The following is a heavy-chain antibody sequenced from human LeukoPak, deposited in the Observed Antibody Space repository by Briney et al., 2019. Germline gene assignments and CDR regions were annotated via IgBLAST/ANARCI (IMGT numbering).Heavy chain of an antibody. CDR3: ARGGSNLAMADY. V-gene: IGHV4-39*07. Sequence: PSETLSLTSTVPGGSISSSSYYWGWIRQPPGKGLEWIGRIYYSGSTYYNPSLKSRVTISVDTSKNQFSLKLSSVTAADTAVYYCARGGSNLAMADYWGQGTPVTVSS. J-gene: IGHJ4*02. D-gene: IGHD5-24*01. CDR2: IYYSGST. CDR1: GGSISSSSYY.